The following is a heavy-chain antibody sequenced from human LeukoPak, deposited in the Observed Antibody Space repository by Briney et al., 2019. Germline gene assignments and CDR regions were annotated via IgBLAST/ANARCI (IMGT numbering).Heavy chain of an antibody. CDR1: GFTFSNYA. CDR3: VKLLVEMRVLLPYFDY. Sequence: PGGSLRLSCSASGFTFSNYAIHWVPQAPGKGLEFVSAISPSGGSTYYADSVKGRFTIFRDNSKNMLYLQMSSLRPEDTAVYYCVKLLVEMRVLLPYFDYWGQGTLVTVSS. J-gene: IGHJ4*02. CDR2: ISPSGGST. V-gene: IGHV3-64D*06. D-gene: IGHD2-15*01.